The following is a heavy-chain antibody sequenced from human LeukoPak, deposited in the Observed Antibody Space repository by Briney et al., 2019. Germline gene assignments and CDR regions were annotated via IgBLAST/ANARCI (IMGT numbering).Heavy chain of an antibody. Sequence: PGRSLRLSSAASGFTFSSYGMHWVRQAPGKGLEWVAVIWYDGSNKYYADSVKGRFTISRDNSKNTLYLQMNSLRAEDTAVYYCAKGTGGYSYGYYFDYWGQGTLVTVSS. CDR3: AKGTGGYSYGYYFDY. J-gene: IGHJ4*02. CDR1: GFTFSSYG. V-gene: IGHV3-33*06. CDR2: IWYDGSNK. D-gene: IGHD5-18*01.